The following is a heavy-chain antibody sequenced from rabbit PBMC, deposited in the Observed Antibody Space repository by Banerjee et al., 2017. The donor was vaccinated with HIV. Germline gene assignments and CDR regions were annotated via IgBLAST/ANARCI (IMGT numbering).Heavy chain of an antibody. CDR3: ARDAGYAGSNL. J-gene: IGHJ4*01. Sequence: QSLEESGGDLVKPGASLTLTCTASGFDLSSYYYMCWVRQAPGKGLEWIACIYAGSSGSTYYASWAKGRFTISKTSSTTVTLQMTSLTAADTATYFCARDAGYAGSNLWGPGTLVTVS. D-gene: IGHD4-2*01. V-gene: IGHV1S40*01. CDR1: GFDLSSYYY. CDR2: IYAGSSGST.